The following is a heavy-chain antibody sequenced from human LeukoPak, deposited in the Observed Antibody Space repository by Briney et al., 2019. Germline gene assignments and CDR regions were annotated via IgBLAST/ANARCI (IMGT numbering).Heavy chain of an antibody. CDR2: IYYSGST. Sequence: SETLSLTCTVSGGSISSSSYYWGWIRQPPGKGLEWIGSIYYSGSTYYNPSLKSRVTISVDTSKNQFSLKLSSVTAADTAVYYCARVGLGLRSDAFDIWGQGTMVTVSS. CDR3: ARVGLGLRSDAFDI. CDR1: GGSISSSSYY. D-gene: IGHD3-16*01. V-gene: IGHV4-39*07. J-gene: IGHJ3*02.